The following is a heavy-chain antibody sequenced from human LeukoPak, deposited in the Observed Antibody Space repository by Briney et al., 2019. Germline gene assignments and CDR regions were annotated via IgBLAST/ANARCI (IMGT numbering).Heavy chain of an antibody. Sequence: ASVKVSCKASGYTFTSYDINWVRQATGQGLERMGWMNPNSGNTGYAQKFQGRVTMTRNTSISTAYMELSSLRSEDTAVYYCARGFGVVTMVGGNWFDPWGQGTLVTVSS. CDR1: GYTFTSYD. V-gene: IGHV1-8*01. D-gene: IGHD3-3*01. CDR2: MNPNSGNT. J-gene: IGHJ5*02. CDR3: ARGFGVVTMVGGNWFDP.